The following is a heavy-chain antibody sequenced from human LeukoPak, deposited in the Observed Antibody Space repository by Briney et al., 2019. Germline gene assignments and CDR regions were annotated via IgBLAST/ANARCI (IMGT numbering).Heavy chain of an antibody. Sequence: GGSLRLSCAASGFTFSSYSMNWVRQAPGKGLEWVSSISSSSSYIYYADSVKGRFTISRDNAKNSLYLQMNSLRAEDTAVYYCARGDEYQDAYDIWGQGTMVTVSS. D-gene: IGHD2-2*01. CDR3: ARGDEYQDAYDI. V-gene: IGHV3-21*01. J-gene: IGHJ3*02. CDR1: GFTFSSYS. CDR2: ISSSSSYI.